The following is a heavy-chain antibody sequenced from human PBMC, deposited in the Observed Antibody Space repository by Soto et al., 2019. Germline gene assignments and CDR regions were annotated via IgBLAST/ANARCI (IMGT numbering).Heavy chain of an antibody. Sequence: SETLSLTCTVSGGSVNSNNFYGAWLRQPPGKGLEYIGIINYSGGTYYNPSLRRRVTISLDTSKNHFSLELRFVTAADTAVYYCARQGSGFDRYFDSWGQGTLVTVSS. CDR3: ARQGSGFDRYFDS. J-gene: IGHJ4*02. D-gene: IGHD5-12*01. V-gene: IGHV4-39*01. CDR2: INYSGGT. CDR1: GGSVNSNNFY.